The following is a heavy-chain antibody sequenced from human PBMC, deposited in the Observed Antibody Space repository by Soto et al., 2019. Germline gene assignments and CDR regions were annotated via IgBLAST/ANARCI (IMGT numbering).Heavy chain of an antibody. J-gene: IGHJ4*02. CDR2: INYDGSEK. D-gene: IGHD3-10*01. CDR3: LSAGSAVS. CDR1: GFTLSNYW. Sequence: EVQLVESGGGLVQPGGSLRLSCAASGFTLSNYWMTWVRQAPGKGLEWVANINYDGSEKNYVDSVKGRFTISRDNTRNSLALQMNTLRAEDPAVYYCLSAGSAVSWGQGTLVTVSS. V-gene: IGHV3-7*05.